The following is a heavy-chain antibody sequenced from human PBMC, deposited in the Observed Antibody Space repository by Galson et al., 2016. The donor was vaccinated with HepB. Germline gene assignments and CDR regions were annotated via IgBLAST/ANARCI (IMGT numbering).Heavy chain of an antibody. Sequence: SLRLSCAASGFTFSTYSMNWVRQAPGKGLEWVSYLSSGSTTIYYADSVKGRFTISRDNAKNSLYLQTNTLRDDDTAVYYCARDGGQQVVRWERLRKVYYYYPMDVWGQGTTGTVSS. J-gene: IGHJ6*02. CDR2: LSSGSTTI. CDR1: GFTFSTYS. D-gene: IGHD6-13*01. CDR3: ARDGGQQVVRWERLRKVYYYYPMDV. V-gene: IGHV3-48*02.